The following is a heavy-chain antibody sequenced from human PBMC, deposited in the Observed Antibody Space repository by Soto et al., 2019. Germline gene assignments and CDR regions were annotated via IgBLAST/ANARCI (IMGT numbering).Heavy chain of an antibody. CDR2: ISGSADST. D-gene: IGHD2-8*01. CDR3: AKTRGAMIYAISVYGMDV. J-gene: IGHJ6*02. V-gene: IGHV3-23*01. Sequence: EVQLLESGGGLVQPGGSLRLSCAASGFSFSSFALNWVRQAPGKGLEWVSIISGSADSTFYADSVKGRFTISRDNSKNMLYLPINSLRAEDTAVYYCAKTRGAMIYAISVYGMDVWGQGTTVTVSS. CDR1: GFSFSSFA.